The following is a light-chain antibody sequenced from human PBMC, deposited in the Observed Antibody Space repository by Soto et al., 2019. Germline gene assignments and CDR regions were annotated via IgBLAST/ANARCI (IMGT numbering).Light chain of an antibody. CDR1: SSKIGAGYD. Sequence: QSVLTKPPSVSVAPGQRVTISCTGSSSKIGAGYDVHWYQQLPGTAPKLLIYGNSNRPSGVPDRFSGSKSGTSASLAITGLQAEDEADYYCQSYDSSLSGWVFGGGTKLTVL. CDR2: GNS. V-gene: IGLV1-40*01. J-gene: IGLJ3*02. CDR3: QSYDSSLSGWV.